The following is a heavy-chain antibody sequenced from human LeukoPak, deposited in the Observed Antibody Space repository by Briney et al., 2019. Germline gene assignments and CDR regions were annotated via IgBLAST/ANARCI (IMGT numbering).Heavy chain of an antibody. Sequence: PGGSLRLSCAASGFTFSSYAMSWVRQAPGKGLEWVSAISGSGSTYYADSVKGRFTISRDNSKNTLYLQMNSLRAEDTAVYYCARYFDLWGRGTLVTVSS. CDR3: ARYFDL. CDR1: GFTFSSYA. J-gene: IGHJ2*01. CDR2: ISGSGST. V-gene: IGHV3-23*01.